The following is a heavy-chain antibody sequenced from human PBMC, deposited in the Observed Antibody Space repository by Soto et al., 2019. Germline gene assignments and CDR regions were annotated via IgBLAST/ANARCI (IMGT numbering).Heavy chain of an antibody. CDR2: IWYDGSNK. Sequence: GGSLRLSCAASGFTFSSYGMHWVRQAPGKGLEWVAVIWYDGSNKYYADSVKGRFTISRDNSKKTLYLQMNSLRAEDTAVYYCATSYYYGSGSYPNVYYYYGMDVWGQGTTVTVSS. CDR1: GFTFSSYG. CDR3: ATSYYYGSGSYPNVYYYYGMDV. J-gene: IGHJ6*02. V-gene: IGHV3-33*01. D-gene: IGHD3-10*01.